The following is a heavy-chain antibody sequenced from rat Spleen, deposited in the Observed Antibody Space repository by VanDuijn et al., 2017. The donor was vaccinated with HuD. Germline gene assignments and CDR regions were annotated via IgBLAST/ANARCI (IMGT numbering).Heavy chain of an antibody. Sequence: EVQLVESDGGLVQPGRSLKLSCAASGFTFRDYYMAWVRQAPTKGLEWVATLSDGASAPYYRDSVKGRFTISRDNAKSTLYLQMDSLRSEDTATYYCTQQLGDWFAYWGQGTLVTVSS. CDR1: GFTFRDYY. CDR3: TQQLGDWFAY. CDR2: LSDGASAP. J-gene: IGHJ3*01. V-gene: IGHV5-29*01. D-gene: IGHD1-10*01.